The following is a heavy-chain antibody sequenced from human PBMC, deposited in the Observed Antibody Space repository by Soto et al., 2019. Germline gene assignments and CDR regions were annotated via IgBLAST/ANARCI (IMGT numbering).Heavy chain of an antibody. V-gene: IGHV3-33*01. CDR2: IWYDGSNK. D-gene: IGHD3-3*01. CDR3: ASFATPYYDFWSGYLH. Sequence: QVQLVESGGGVVQPGRSLRLSCAASGFTFSSYGMHWVRQAPGKGLAWVAVIWYDGSNKYYADSVKGRFTISRDNSKNTLYLQMNSLRAEDTAVYYCASFATPYYDFWSGYLHWGQGTLVTVSS. CDR1: GFTFSSYG. J-gene: IGHJ4*02.